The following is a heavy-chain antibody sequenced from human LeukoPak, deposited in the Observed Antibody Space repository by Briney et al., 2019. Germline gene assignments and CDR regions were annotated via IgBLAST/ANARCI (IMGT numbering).Heavy chain of an antibody. CDR3: ARGVTDSSSSVPFTPPDY. V-gene: IGHV3-64*01. J-gene: IGHJ4*02. Sequence: TGGSLRLSCAASGFTFSSYAMHWVRQAPGKGLEYVSAISSNGGSTYYANSVKGRFTISRDNSKNTLYLQMGSLRAEDVAVYYCARGVTDSSSSVPFTPPDYWGQGTLVTVSS. CDR1: GFTFSSYA. CDR2: ISSNGGST. D-gene: IGHD6-6*01.